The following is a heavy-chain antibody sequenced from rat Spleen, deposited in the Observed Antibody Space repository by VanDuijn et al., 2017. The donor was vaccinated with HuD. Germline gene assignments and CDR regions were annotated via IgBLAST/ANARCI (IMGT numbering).Heavy chain of an antibody. CDR1: GFTFSNYD. J-gene: IGHJ3*01. CDR2: VSYDGSAT. V-gene: IGHV5-20*01. CDR3: VTDMIYDSIYIRFAY. D-gene: IGHD1-2*01. Sequence: EVQLVESGGGLVQPGRSMKVSCTASGFTFSNYDMAWVRQAPTKGLEWVASVSYDGSATYYRDSVKGRFTIARDNAQNTLYLQMDSLKSEDTATYYCVTDMIYDSIYIRFAYWCQCTLVTVAT.